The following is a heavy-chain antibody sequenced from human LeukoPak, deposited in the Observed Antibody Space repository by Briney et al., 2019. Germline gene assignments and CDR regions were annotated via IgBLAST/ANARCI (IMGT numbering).Heavy chain of an antibody. Sequence: ASVKVSCKASGYTFTSYGISWVRQAPGQGLEWMGWISAYNGNTNYAQKVQGRVTMTTDTSTSTAYMELRSLRSDDTAVYYCAREETHHVYYGMDVWGQGTMVTVSS. CDR2: ISAYNGNT. V-gene: IGHV1-18*01. J-gene: IGHJ6*02. CDR3: AREETHHVYYGMDV. D-gene: IGHD1-14*01. CDR1: GYTFTSYG.